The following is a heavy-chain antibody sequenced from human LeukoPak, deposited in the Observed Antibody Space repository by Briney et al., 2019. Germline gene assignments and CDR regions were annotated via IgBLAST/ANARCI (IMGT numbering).Heavy chain of an antibody. Sequence: GGSLRLSCAASGFTVSSNHMSWVRQAPGKGLEWVSLLYSGGSTYYADSAKGRFTISRDNSKNTLYLQMNSLRPEDTAVYYCATSYCSGGTCYPQYFQHWGQGTLVTVSS. V-gene: IGHV3-66*02. J-gene: IGHJ1*01. CDR1: GFTVSSNH. D-gene: IGHD2-15*01. CDR3: ATSYCSGGTCYPQYFQH. CDR2: LYSGGST.